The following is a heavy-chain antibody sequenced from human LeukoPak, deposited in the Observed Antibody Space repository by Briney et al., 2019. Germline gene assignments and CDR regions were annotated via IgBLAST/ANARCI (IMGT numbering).Heavy chain of an antibody. J-gene: IGHJ4*02. CDR1: GFTFSSYE. CDR3: ASIVPAAIGWYFDY. CDR2: ISSSGSTI. D-gene: IGHD2-2*02. Sequence: PGGSLRLSCAASGFTFSSYEMNWVRQAPGEGLEWVSYISSSGSTIYYADSVKGRFTISRDNAKNSLYLQMNSLRAEDTAVYYCASIVPAAIGWYFDYWGQGTLVTVSS. V-gene: IGHV3-48*03.